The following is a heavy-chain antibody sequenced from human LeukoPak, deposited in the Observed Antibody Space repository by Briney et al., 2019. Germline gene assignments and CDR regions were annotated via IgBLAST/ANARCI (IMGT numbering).Heavy chain of an antibody. CDR2: ISYDGSNK. D-gene: IGHD6-13*01. V-gene: IGHV3-30-3*01. Sequence: GGSLRLSCAASGFAFSSYAMHWVRQAPGKGLEWVAVISYDGSNKYYADSVKGRFTISRDNAKNSLYLQMNSLRAEDTAVYYCARDQKYSSSWYGIDYWGQGTLVTVSS. CDR1: GFAFSSYA. CDR3: ARDQKYSSSWYGIDY. J-gene: IGHJ4*02.